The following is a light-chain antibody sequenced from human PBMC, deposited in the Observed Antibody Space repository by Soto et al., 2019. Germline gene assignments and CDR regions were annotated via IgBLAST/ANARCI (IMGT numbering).Light chain of an antibody. J-gene: IGLJ3*02. CDR3: SSYAGSNNLV. CDR2: EVS. CDR1: SSVVGGYNY. Sequence: QSALTQPPSASGSPGQSVTISCTGTSSVVGGYNYVSWYQQHPGKAPKLMIYEVSKRPSGVPDRFSGSKSGNTASLTVSGLQAEDEADYYCSSYAGSNNLVVGGGTQLTVL. V-gene: IGLV2-8*01.